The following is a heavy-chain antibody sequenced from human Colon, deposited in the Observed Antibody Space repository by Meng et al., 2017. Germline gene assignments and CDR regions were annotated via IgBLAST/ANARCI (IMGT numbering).Heavy chain of an antibody. J-gene: IGHJ4*02. D-gene: IGHD7-27*01. CDR3: ARGNWGHYFFDS. CDR1: GGSISSYS. Sequence: SETLSLTCTASGGSISSYSWNWVRQPPGKGLEWIGYVYYGGSSSYNPSLKSRVTISVATSKTQFSLMLTSLTAADTAMYYCARGNWGHYFFDSWGQGALVTVSS. CDR2: VYYGGSS. V-gene: IGHV4-59*01.